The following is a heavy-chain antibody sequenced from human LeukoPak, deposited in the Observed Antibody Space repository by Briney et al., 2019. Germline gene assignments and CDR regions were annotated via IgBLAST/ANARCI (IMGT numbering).Heavy chain of an antibody. Sequence: GGSLRLSCVASGFTFSNYWMTWVRQAPGKGLEWVANIKEDGSEKNYADSVKGRFTISRDNAKNSLYLQMNSLRGEATAVYYCARARYSDFWGQGTLVTVSS. CDR1: GFTFSNYW. CDR2: IKEDGSEK. J-gene: IGHJ4*02. CDR3: ARARYSDF. V-gene: IGHV3-7*01.